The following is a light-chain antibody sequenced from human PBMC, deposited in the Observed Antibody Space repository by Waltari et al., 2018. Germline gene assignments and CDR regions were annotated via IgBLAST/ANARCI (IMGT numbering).Light chain of an antibody. V-gene: IGLV1-51*02. J-gene: IGLJ7*01. CDR1: SPNIGNNY. CDR2: EKG. Sequence: QSVLTQPPSVSAAPGQRVTISCSGGSPNIGNNYVSWYRQFPGTAPKLLIYEKGERPPGIPRLFSGAKSGTSATLDITGLQAGDEADYYCVTWDNSLGVAVFGGGTHLTVL. CDR3: VTWDNSLGVAV.